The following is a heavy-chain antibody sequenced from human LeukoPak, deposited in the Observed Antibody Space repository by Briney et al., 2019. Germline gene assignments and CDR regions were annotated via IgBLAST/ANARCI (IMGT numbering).Heavy chain of an antibody. CDR1: GGTFSSYA. CDR2: IIPIFGTA. Sequence: SVKVSCKASGGTFSSYAISWVRQAPGQGLEWMGGIIPIFGTASYAQKFQGRVTITADESTSTAYTELSSLRSEDTAVYYCARGPHCSSTSCPYYYYYYMDVWGKGTTVTVSS. J-gene: IGHJ6*03. CDR3: ARGPHCSSTSCPYYYYYYMDV. V-gene: IGHV1-69*01. D-gene: IGHD2-2*01.